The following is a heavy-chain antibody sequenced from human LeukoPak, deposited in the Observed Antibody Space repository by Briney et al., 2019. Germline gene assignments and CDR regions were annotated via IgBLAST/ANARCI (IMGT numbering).Heavy chain of an antibody. CDR2: INSDGFST. J-gene: IGHJ4*02. CDR3: AKEEYSGSYLMLDY. V-gene: IGHV3-74*01. D-gene: IGHD1-26*01. Sequence: GGSLRLSCAASGFTFSGYWMHWVRQAPGKGLVWVSRINSDGFSTSYADSVKGRFTISRDNSKNTLYLQMNSLRAEDTAVYYCAKEEYSGSYLMLDYWGQGTLVTVSS. CDR1: GFTFSGYW.